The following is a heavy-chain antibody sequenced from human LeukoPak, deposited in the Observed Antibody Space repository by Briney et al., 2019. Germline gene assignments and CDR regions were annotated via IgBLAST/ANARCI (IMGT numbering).Heavy chain of an antibody. CDR3: ARAKGSGCSSTSCYYFLDY. CDR1: GYTFTSYG. D-gene: IGHD2-2*01. CDR2: ISAYNGNT. J-gene: IGHJ4*02. Sequence: ASVKVSCKASGYTFTSYGISWVRQAPGQGLEWMGWISAYNGNTNYAQKLQGRVTMTTDTSTSTAYMELRSPRSDDTAVYYCARAKGSGCSSTSCYYFLDYWGQGTLVTVSS. V-gene: IGHV1-18*01.